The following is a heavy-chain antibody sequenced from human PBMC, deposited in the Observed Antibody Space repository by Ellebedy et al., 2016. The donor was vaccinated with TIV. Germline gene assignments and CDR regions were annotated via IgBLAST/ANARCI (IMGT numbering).Heavy chain of an antibody. J-gene: IGHJ4*02. CDR1: GFTFSGYG. Sequence: GESLKISXAASGFTFSGYGMHWVRQAPGEGLEWVAGISYDGSNKYYADSVKGRFTISRDNSKSTLYLRINSLRPEDTAVYYCARDHNSSGYFDYWGQGSLVTVSS. CDR2: ISYDGSNK. V-gene: IGHV3-30*03. CDR3: ARDHNSSGYFDY. D-gene: IGHD3-22*01.